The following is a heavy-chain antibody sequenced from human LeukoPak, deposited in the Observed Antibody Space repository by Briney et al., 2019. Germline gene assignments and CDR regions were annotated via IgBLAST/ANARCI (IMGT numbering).Heavy chain of an antibody. Sequence: PSETLSLTCSVYGGSFSGYYWSWIRQPPGKGLEWIGEINHSGSTNYNPSLKSRVTISVDTSKNQFSLKLSSVTAADTAVYYCARCLAHHAYYDYVWGSYRYLGYFDYWGQGTLVTVSS. J-gene: IGHJ4*02. CDR1: GGSFSGYY. D-gene: IGHD3-16*02. CDR3: ARCLAHHAYYDYVWGSYRYLGYFDY. V-gene: IGHV4-34*01. CDR2: INHSGST.